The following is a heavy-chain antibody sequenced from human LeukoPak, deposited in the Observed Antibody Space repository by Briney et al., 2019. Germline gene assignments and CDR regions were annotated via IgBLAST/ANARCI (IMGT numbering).Heavy chain of an antibody. CDR1: GGSISSSSYY. D-gene: IGHD5-18*01. Sequence: SETLSLTCTVSGGSISSSSYYWGWIRRPPGKGLEWIGSIYYSGSTYYNPSLKSRVTISVDTSKNQFSLKLSSVTAADTAVYYCASPGYSYGLYYFDYWGQGTLVTVSS. V-gene: IGHV4-39*01. CDR3: ASPGYSYGLYYFDY. CDR2: IYYSGST. J-gene: IGHJ4*02.